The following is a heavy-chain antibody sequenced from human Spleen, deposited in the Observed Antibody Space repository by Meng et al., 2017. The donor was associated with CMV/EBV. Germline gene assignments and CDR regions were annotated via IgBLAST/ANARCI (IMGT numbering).Heavy chain of an antibody. D-gene: IGHD6-13*01. CDR2: ISWNSGSI. J-gene: IGHJ5*02. CDR1: GFTFDDYA. Sequence: SLKISCAASGFTFDDYAMHWVRQAPGKGLEWVSGISWNSGSIGYADSVKGRFTISRDNAKNSLYLQMNSLRAEDTALYYCAKGQQQLIPWGQGTLVTVSS. V-gene: IGHV3-9*01. CDR3: AKGQQQLIP.